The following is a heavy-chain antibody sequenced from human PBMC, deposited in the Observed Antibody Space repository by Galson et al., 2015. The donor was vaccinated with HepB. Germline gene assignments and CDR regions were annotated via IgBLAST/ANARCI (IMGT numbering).Heavy chain of an antibody. CDR2: IIPILGIA. CDR1: GGTFSSYT. V-gene: IGHV1-69*04. D-gene: IGHD6-19*01. CDR3: ARDSIAVADCLDY. J-gene: IGHJ4*02. Sequence: SVKVSCKASGGTFSSYTISWVRQAPGQGLEWMGRIIPILGIANYAQKFQGRVTITADKSTSTAYMELSSLRSEDTAVYYCARDSIAVADCLDYWGQGTLVTVSS.